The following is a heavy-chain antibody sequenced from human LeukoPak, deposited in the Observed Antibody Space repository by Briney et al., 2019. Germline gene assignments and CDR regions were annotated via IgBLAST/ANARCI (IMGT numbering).Heavy chain of an antibody. J-gene: IGHJ3*02. D-gene: IGHD2/OR15-2a*01. CDR1: GFTFSSYA. CDR3: ARGDTSLQRNDALDI. V-gene: IGHV3-21*01. CDR2: ISLTSNDI. Sequence: GGSLRFSCAASGFTFSSYAMNWVRQAPGKGREWVSSISLTSNDIYYAASVRGRFIISRDNAKNLLSLQMNSLRAEDTALYYCARGDTSLQRNDALDIWGQGTMVSVSS.